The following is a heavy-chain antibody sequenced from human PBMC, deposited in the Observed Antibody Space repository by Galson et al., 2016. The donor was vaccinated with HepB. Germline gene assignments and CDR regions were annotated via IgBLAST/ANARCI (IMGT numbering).Heavy chain of an antibody. CDR1: GFSFSDYN. J-gene: IGHJ4*02. D-gene: IGHD3-10*01. CDR2: ISTRSSYK. V-gene: IGHV3-21*01. Sequence: SLRLSCAASGFSFSDYNFNWVRQAPGKGLEWVSSISTRSSYKCYADSVKGRFTISRDDAKNSLYLQMNSLRAEDTAVYFCARDRYYYGSGDTFDYWGQGTLVTVSS. CDR3: ARDRYYYGSGDTFDY.